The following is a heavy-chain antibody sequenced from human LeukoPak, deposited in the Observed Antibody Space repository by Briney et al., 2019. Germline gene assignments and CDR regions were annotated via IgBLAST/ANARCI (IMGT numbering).Heavy chain of an antibody. Sequence: PGGSLRLSCAASGFTFSSLAMTWVRRAPGKGLEWVANIKQDGSEKNYVDSVKGRFTISRDNAKNSLYLQMNNLRVEDTAMYYCAGGTGFIIKDWGQGTLVTVSS. CDR2: IKQDGSEK. V-gene: IGHV3-7*03. J-gene: IGHJ4*02. CDR3: AGGTGFIIKD. CDR1: GFTFSSLA. D-gene: IGHD3-9*01.